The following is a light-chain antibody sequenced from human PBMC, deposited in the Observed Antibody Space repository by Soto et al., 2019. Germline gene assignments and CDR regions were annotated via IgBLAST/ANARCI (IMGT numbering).Light chain of an antibody. J-gene: IGKJ4*01. CDR3: HQRNSWPLT. CDR2: DAS. Sequence: EIVLTQYPGTLSLSPGERATLSCRASQSVNNYLAWYQQKPGQAPRLLIYDASNRATGIPARFSGSGSGTDFALTISSLEPEDFAVYYCHQRNSWPLTFGGGTKVEIK. V-gene: IGKV3-11*01. CDR1: QSVNNY.